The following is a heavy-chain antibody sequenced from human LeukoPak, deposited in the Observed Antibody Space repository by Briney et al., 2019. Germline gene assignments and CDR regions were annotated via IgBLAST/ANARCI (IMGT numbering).Heavy chain of an antibody. CDR1: GGSFSGYY. Sequence: SETLSLTCAVYGGSFSGYYWSWIRQPPGKGLEWIGEINHSGSTNYNPSLKSRVTISVDTSKNQFSLKLSSVTAADTAVYYCARGPQYSGSPAPGYFDYWGRGTLVTVSS. D-gene: IGHD1-26*01. V-gene: IGHV4-34*01. J-gene: IGHJ4*02. CDR3: ARGPQYSGSPAPGYFDY. CDR2: INHSGST.